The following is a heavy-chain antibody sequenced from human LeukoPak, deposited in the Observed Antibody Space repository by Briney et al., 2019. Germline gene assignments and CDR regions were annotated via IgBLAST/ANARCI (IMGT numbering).Heavy chain of an antibody. CDR1: GGSISSYY. V-gene: IGHV4-59*12. CDR3: ARDRLIGGSGVDY. Sequence: SETLSLTCTVSGGSISSYYWSWIRQPPGKRLEWIGYIYYSGSTNYNPSLKSRVTISVDTSKSQFSLKLSSVTAADTAVFYCARDRLIGGSGVDYWGQGTLVTVSA. D-gene: IGHD3-10*01. J-gene: IGHJ4*02. CDR2: IYYSGST.